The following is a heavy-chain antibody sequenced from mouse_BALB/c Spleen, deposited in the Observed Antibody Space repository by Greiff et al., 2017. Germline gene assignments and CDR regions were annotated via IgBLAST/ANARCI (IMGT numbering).Heavy chain of an antibody. Sequence: VQLKESGPGLVKPSQSLSLTCTVTGYSITSDYAWNWIRQFPGNKLEWMGYISYSGSTSYNPSLKSRISITRDTSKNQFFLQLNSVTTEDTATYYCAREGYGNYFDYWGQGTTLTVSS. CDR1: GYSITSDYA. CDR3: AREGYGNYFDY. CDR2: ISYSGST. V-gene: IGHV3-2*02. D-gene: IGHD2-10*02. J-gene: IGHJ2*01.